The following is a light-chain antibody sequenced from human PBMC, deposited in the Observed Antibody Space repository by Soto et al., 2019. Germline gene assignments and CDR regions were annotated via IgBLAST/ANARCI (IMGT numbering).Light chain of an antibody. V-gene: IGLV1-40*01. CDR2: TNT. J-gene: IGLJ1*01. CDR3: QSYDISLSGYV. Sequence: QSVLTQPPSLSGAPGQRVTISCTGSSSNIGAGYDVHWYQRLPGTAPKLLIYTNTNRPSGVPDLFSGSKSGPSASLAITGLQVDDEADYYCQSYDISLSGYVVRGGTKVTVL. CDR1: SSNIGAGYD.